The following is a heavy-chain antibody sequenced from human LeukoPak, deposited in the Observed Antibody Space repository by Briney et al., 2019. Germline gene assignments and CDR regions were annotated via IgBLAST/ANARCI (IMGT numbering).Heavy chain of an antibody. V-gene: IGHV1-69*01. CDR1: GGTFSSYA. D-gene: IGHD3-9*01. J-gene: IGHJ4*02. Sequence: ASVKVSCKASGGTFSSYAISRVRQAPGQGLEWMGGIIPIFGTANYAQKFQGRVTITADESTSTAYMELSSLRSEDTAVYYCARAAKKVDDILTGYPFDYWGQGTLVTVSS. CDR3: ARAAKKVDDILTGYPFDY. CDR2: IIPIFGTA.